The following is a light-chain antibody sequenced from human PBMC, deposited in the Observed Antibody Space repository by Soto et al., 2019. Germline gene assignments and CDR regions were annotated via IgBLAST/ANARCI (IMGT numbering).Light chain of an antibody. CDR1: SNDVGAYNY. V-gene: IGLV2-14*01. J-gene: IGLJ2*01. CDR3: SSYTTTSTVV. CDR2: DVS. Sequence: QSVLTQPASVSGSPGQSIAIYCIGTSNDVGAYNYVSWYQQHPGKAPKLLIYDVSGRPSGVSDRFSGSKSGNSASLTISGLPAEDEAAYYCSSYTTTSTVVFGGGTKLTVL.